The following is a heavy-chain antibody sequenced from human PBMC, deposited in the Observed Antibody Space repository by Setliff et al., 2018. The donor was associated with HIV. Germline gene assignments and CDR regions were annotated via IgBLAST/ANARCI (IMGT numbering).Heavy chain of an antibody. Sequence: SETLSLTCAVYGGSLSGYYWSWIRQAPGKGLEWIGEINHRGRTRYNPSLKSRVTISVETSKNQFSLRVNSVTAADTAMYYCARVSITYWYSIPTFYYYYMDVWGKGTKVTVSS. CDR1: GGSLSGYY. V-gene: IGHV4-34*01. CDR3: ARVSITYWYSIPTFYYYYMDV. D-gene: IGHD2-21*02. CDR2: INHRGRT. J-gene: IGHJ6*03.